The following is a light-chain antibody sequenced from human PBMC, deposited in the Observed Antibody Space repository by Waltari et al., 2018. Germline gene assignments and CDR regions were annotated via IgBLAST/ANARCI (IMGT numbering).Light chain of an antibody. CDR3: MQALQTPV. Sequence: DIVMPQSPLSLPVTPGEPASISCRSSQSLLQSNGHNYLEWYLQRPGQSPRVLIFLGSRRVSGVPDRFSGSGSGTDFTLKISRVEAEDVGVYYCMQALQTPVFGQGTKLEIK. CDR1: QSLLQSNGHNY. J-gene: IGKJ2*01. CDR2: LGS. V-gene: IGKV2-28*01.